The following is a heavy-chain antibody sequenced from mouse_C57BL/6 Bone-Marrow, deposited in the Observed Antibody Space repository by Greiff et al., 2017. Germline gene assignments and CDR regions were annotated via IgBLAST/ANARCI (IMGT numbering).Heavy chain of an antibody. V-gene: IGHV1-63*01. CDR1: GYTFTNYW. D-gene: IGHD4-1*01. CDR3: ARLWDMDY. CDR2: IYPGGGYT. J-gene: IGHJ2*01. Sequence: QVQLQQSGAELVRPGTSVKMSCKASGYTFTNYWIGWAKQRPGHGLEWIGDIYPGGGYTNYNEKFKGKATLTADKSSSPAYMQFSSLTAEDSAIYYCARLWDMDYWGQGTTLTVSS.